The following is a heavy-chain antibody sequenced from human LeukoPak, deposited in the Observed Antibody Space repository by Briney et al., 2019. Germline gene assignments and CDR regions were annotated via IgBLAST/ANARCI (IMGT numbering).Heavy chain of an antibody. D-gene: IGHD3-22*01. CDR2: ISSNGGST. CDR3: ARCYDSSGYYFGPPLD. CDR1: GFTFSSYA. Sequence: GGSLKLSCAASGFTFSSYAMHRVRQAPGKGLEYVSAISSNGGSTYYANSVKGRFTISRDNSKNTLYLQMGSLRAEDMAVYYCARCYDSSGYYFGPPLDRGQGTLVTVSS. V-gene: IGHV3-64*01. J-gene: IGHJ4*02.